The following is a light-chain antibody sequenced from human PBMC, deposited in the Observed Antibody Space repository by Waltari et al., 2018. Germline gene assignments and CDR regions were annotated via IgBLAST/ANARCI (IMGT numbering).Light chain of an antibody. CDR3: QQSYTTPFT. CDR1: QSLSTS. Sequence: IQLTQSPSSLSASLGDRAPITCRATQSLSTSLNWYQQKPGKAPNLLIYGASSLERGVPSRFSGSGSGTDFTLTISSLHPEDFATYYCQQSYTTPFTFGPGTKVDLK. CDR2: GAS. V-gene: IGKV1-39*01. J-gene: IGKJ3*01.